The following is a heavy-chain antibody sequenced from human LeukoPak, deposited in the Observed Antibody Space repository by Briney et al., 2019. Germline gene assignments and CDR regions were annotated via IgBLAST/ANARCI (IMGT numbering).Heavy chain of an antibody. CDR3: ARDGYSYGPDFDY. CDR1: GYTFTGYY. Sequence: ASVKVSCKASGYTFTGYYMHWVRQAPGQGLEWMGWINPNSGGTNYAQKFQGRVTMTRDTSISTAYMELSGLRSDDTAVYYCARDGYSYGPDFDYWGQGTLVTVSS. D-gene: IGHD5-18*01. CDR2: INPNSGGT. J-gene: IGHJ4*02. V-gene: IGHV1-2*02.